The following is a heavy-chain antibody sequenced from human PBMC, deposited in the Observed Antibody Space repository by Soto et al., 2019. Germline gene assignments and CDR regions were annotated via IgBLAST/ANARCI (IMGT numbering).Heavy chain of an antibody. CDR3: ARDGLTTGYPYYYYGMDV. Sequence: ASVKVSCKASGYTFTSYGISWVRQAPGQGLEWMGWISAYNGNTNYAEKLQGRVTMTTDTSTSTAYMELRSLRSDDTAVYYCARDGLTTGYPYYYYGMDVWGQGTSVTVSS. J-gene: IGHJ6*02. V-gene: IGHV1-18*01. CDR2: ISAYNGNT. D-gene: IGHD4-17*01. CDR1: GYTFTSYG.